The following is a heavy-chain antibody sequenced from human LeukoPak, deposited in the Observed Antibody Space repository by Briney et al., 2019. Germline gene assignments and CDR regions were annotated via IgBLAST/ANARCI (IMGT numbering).Heavy chain of an antibody. J-gene: IGHJ5*02. CDR3: AKPYSGTILTGWFDP. CDR1: GFTFSSYA. Sequence: GGSLRLSCAASGFTFSSYAMTWVRQAPGTGLEWVSIISGSGGSTSYADSVKGRFTISRANSKNTLYLQMNSLRAEDTALYYCAKPYSGTILTGWFDPWGQGTLVTVSS. V-gene: IGHV3-23*01. CDR2: ISGSGGST. D-gene: IGHD3-9*01.